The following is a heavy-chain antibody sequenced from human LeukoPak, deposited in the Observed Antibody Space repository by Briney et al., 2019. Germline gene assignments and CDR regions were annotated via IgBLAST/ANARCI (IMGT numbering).Heavy chain of an antibody. Sequence: SQTLSLTCTVSGGSISSGSYYWSWIRQPPGKGLEWIGYIYYSGSTNYNPSLKSRVTISVDTSKHQFSLKLSSVTAADTAVYYCAGTYYGFWSGYYPHYYYYYMDVWGKGTTVTVSS. J-gene: IGHJ6*03. V-gene: IGHV4-61*01. CDR3: AGTYYGFWSGYYPHYYYYYMDV. D-gene: IGHD3-3*01. CDR1: GGSISSGSYY. CDR2: IYYSGST.